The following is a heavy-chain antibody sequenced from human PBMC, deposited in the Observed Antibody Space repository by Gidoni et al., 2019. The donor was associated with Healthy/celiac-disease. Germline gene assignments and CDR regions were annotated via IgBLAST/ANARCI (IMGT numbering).Heavy chain of an antibody. D-gene: IGHD3-22*01. CDR3: ARDRLYDGSGCFDY. V-gene: IGHV4-30-4*01. Sequence: QVQLQDSGPGLVKPFQTLSLPCPVSGGSIRRGDYYWSWIRQPPGKGLEWIGYIYYSGSTYYNPSRKSRVTISVDTSKNQFSLKLSSVTAADTAVYYCARDRLYDGSGCFDYWGQGTLVTVSS. CDR1: GGSIRRGDYY. J-gene: IGHJ4*02. CDR2: IYYSGST.